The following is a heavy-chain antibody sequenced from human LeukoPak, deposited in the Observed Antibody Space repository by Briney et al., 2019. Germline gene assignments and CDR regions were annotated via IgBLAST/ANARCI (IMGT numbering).Heavy chain of an antibody. CDR3: AKDGQSALSYSDTTQQRADY. CDR2: IGGGGGST. Sequence: GGSLRLSCAASGFTFSSYAMSWVRQAPGKGLEWVSSIGGGGGSTYHADSVKGRFTISRDNSKNTLYLQMNSLRAEDTAVYYCAKDGQSALSYSDTTQQRADYWGQGTLVTVSS. CDR1: GFTFSSYA. D-gene: IGHD3-22*01. J-gene: IGHJ4*02. V-gene: IGHV3-23*01.